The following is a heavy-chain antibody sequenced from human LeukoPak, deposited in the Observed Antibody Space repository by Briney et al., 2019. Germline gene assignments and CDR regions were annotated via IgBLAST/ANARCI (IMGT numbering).Heavy chain of an antibody. D-gene: IGHD1-1*01. J-gene: IGHJ4*02. CDR1: GFAISTYW. CDR2: IRQDGSQK. CDR3: ATQRPTGAVDY. Sequence: GGSLRHSCAASGFAISTYWMSWVRQAPGKGLEWVANIRQDGSQKYYVDSVKGRFTISRDNAKNSLYLQMDSLRAEDTAVYSCATQRPTGAVDYWGQGTLVTVSS. V-gene: IGHV3-7*01.